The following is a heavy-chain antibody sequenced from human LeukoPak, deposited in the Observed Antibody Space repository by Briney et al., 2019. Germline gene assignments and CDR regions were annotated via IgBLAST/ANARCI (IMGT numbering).Heavy chain of an antibody. V-gene: IGHV1-18*01. CDR1: GYTFTSYG. CDR3: ARLEDIVVVPAANAFNN. Sequence: ASVKVSCKASGYTFTSYGISWVRQAPGQGLEWMGWISAYNGNTNYAQKLQGRVTMTTDTSTSAAYMELRSLRSDDTAVYYCARLEDIVVVPAANAFNNWGQGTMVTVSS. CDR2: ISAYNGNT. D-gene: IGHD2-2*01. J-gene: IGHJ3*02.